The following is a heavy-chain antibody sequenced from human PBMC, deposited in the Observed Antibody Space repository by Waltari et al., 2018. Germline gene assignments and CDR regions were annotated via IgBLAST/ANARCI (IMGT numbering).Heavy chain of an antibody. Sequence: QVQLVQSGAEVKKPGASVKVSCKASGYTFTSYAMHWVRQAPGQRLEWMGWINAGNGNTKYSQKFQGRVTITRDTSASTAYMELSSLRSEDTAVYYCATSYCGGDCYLGGLNYWGQGTLVTVSS. CDR3: ATSYCGGDCYLGGLNY. CDR2: INAGNGNT. J-gene: IGHJ4*02. V-gene: IGHV1-3*01. CDR1: GYTFTSYA. D-gene: IGHD2-21*01.